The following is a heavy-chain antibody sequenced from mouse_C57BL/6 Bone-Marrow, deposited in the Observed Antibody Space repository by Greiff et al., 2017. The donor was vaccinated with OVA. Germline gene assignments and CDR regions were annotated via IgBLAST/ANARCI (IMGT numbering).Heavy chain of an antibody. Sequence: EVQLVESGGGLVQPGGSLKLSCAASGFTFSDYYMYWVRQTPEKRLEWVAYISNGGGSNYYPDTVKGRFTISRDNAKNTLYLQMSRLKSEDTSMYYCARPFILGYFDVWGTGTTVTVSS. CDR1: GFTFSDYY. V-gene: IGHV5-12*01. CDR2: ISNGGGSN. CDR3: ARPFILGYFDV. D-gene: IGHD1-1*01. J-gene: IGHJ1*03.